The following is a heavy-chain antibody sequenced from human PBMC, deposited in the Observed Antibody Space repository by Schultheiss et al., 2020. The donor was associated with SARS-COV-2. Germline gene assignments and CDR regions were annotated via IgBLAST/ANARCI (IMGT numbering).Heavy chain of an antibody. J-gene: IGHJ6*04. V-gene: IGHV4-39*07. CDR3: ASGGDYAAVDV. D-gene: IGHD4-17*01. CDR2: INHSGST. CDR1: GGSISSSSYY. Sequence: SETLSLTCTVSGGSISSSSYYWSWIRQPPGKGLEWIGEINHSGSTNYNPSLKSRVTISVDTSKNQFSLKLSSVTAADTAVYYCASGGDYAAVDVWGKGTTVTVSS.